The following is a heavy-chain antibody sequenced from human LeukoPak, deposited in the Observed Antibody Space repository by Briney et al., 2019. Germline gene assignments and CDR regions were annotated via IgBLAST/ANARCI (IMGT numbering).Heavy chain of an antibody. CDR3: ARDLHDILTGTGFDY. V-gene: IGHV1-69*05. CDR1: GGTFSNYA. Sequence: SVKVSCKASGGTFSNYAISWVRQAPGQGLEWMGGIIPFFGTANYAQKFQGRVTMTRDMSTSTVYMELSSLRSEDTAVYYCARDLHDILTGTGFDYWGQGTLVTVSS. J-gene: IGHJ4*02. CDR2: IIPFFGTA. D-gene: IGHD3-9*01.